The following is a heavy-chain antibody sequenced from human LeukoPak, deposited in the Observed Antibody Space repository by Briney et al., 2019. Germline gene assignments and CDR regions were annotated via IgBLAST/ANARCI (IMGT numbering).Heavy chain of an antibody. D-gene: IGHD3-22*01. CDR1: GFTFSSYG. V-gene: IGHV3-30*18. J-gene: IGHJ4*02. Sequence: GRSLRLSCAASGFTFSSYGMHWVRQAPGKGLEWVAVISYDGSDKYYGDSVKGRFTISRDNSKNTLYLQMNSLRAEDTAVYYCTKIYDSSGYYLIDYWGQGTLVTVSS. CDR3: TKIYDSSGYYLIDY. CDR2: ISYDGSDK.